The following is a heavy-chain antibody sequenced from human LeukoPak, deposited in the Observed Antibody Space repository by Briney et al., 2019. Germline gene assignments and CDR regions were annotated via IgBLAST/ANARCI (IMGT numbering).Heavy chain of an antibody. J-gene: IGHJ5*02. CDR3: ARVAAGTFS. Sequence: GASVKVSCKASGYTFTSYGISWVRQAPGQGLEWMGGIIPIFGTANYAQKFQGRVTITADESTSTAYMELSSLRSEDTAVYYCARVAAGTFSWGQGTLVTVSS. V-gene: IGHV1-69*13. D-gene: IGHD6-13*01. CDR2: IIPIFGTA. CDR1: GYTFTSYG.